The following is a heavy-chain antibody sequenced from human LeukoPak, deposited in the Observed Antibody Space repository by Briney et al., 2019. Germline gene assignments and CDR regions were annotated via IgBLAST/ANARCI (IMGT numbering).Heavy chain of an antibody. CDR2: IYYSGST. CDR1: GGSISSGDYY. CDR3: ARGIAVAGTLDY. Sequence: SQTLSLTCTVSGGSISSGDYYWSWIRQPPGKGLEWIGYIYYSGSTYYNPSLKRRATISVDTSKNQFSLKLSSGTAADTAVYDCARGIAVAGTLDYWGQGTLVTVSS. V-gene: IGHV4-30-4*08. D-gene: IGHD6-19*01. J-gene: IGHJ4*02.